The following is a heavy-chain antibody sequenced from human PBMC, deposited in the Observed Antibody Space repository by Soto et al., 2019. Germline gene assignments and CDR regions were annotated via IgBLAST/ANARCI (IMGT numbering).Heavy chain of an antibody. J-gene: IGHJ6*02. CDR2: TSYDGNNK. Sequence: PGGSLRLSCAASGFTFSGYAMHWVRQPPGKGLEWVAVTSYDGNNKYYADSVKGRFTISRDNSKNTLYLQMNSLRAEDMAVYYCAKVVVPAAMVNYYYGMDVWGQGTTVTVAS. D-gene: IGHD2-2*01. V-gene: IGHV3-30*04. CDR1: GFTFSGYA. CDR3: AKVVVPAAMVNYYYGMDV.